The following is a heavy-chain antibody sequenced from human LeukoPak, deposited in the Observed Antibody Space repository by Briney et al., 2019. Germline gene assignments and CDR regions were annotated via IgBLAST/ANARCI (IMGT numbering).Heavy chain of an antibody. V-gene: IGHV1-18*01. J-gene: IGHJ4*02. Sequence: ASVKVSCKASGYTFTSYGINWVRQAPGQGPEWVGWISGHNANTNYGRKFQGRVTMTTDTSTSTAYMELRSLTFDDTAIYYCASTSYSSTWHSDYWGQGTLVAVSS. CDR3: ASTSYSSTWHSDY. CDR1: GYTFTSYG. CDR2: ISGHNANT. D-gene: IGHD6-13*01.